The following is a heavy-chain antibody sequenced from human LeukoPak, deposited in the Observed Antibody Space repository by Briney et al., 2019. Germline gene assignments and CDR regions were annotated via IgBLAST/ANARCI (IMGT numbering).Heavy chain of an antibody. Sequence: ASVKVSCKASGYTFTSYAMHWVRQAPGQRLEWMGWINAGNGNTKYSQKFQGRVTITADESTSTAYMELSSLRSEDTAVYYCARESCSGGSCYGFDYWGQGTLATVSS. D-gene: IGHD2-15*01. J-gene: IGHJ4*02. CDR2: INAGNGNT. CDR3: ARESCSGGSCYGFDY. CDR1: GYTFTSYA. V-gene: IGHV1-3*01.